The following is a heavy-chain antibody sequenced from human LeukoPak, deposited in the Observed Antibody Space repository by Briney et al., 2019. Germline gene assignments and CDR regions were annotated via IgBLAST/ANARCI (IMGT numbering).Heavy chain of an antibody. V-gene: IGHV4-59*11. Sequence: SEALSLTCTVSGGSISSHYWTWIRQSPVKGLEWIGDISNSGSTSYNPSLKSRVTISIDTSKNQFSLKLSSVTAADTAMYYCGRDALVGYFSYYYMDVWGKGTTVTVSS. J-gene: IGHJ6*03. CDR3: GRDALVGYFSYYYMDV. CDR1: GGSISSHY. CDR2: ISNSGST. D-gene: IGHD2-15*01.